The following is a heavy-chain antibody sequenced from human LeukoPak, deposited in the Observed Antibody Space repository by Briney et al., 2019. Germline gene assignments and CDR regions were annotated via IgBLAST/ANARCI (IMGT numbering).Heavy chain of an antibody. J-gene: IGHJ3*02. CDR1: GGSISSCSYY. Sequence: SETLSLTCTVSGGSISSCSYYWGWIRQPAGKGLQWTGRIYTGGSTTYTPSPQSRVTTSVDTSKNQFSLKLNAVAAADTAVYYCARAGDLDAFDIWGQGTMVTVSS. CDR2: IYTGGST. D-gene: IGHD1-1*01. CDR3: ARAGDLDAFDI. V-gene: IGHV4-61*02.